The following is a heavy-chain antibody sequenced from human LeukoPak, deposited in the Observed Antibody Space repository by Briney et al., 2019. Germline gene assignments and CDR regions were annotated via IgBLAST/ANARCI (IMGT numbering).Heavy chain of an antibody. Sequence: SETLSLTCSVSSYSINSNYYWGWIRQPPGKGLEWIGEINHSGSTNYNPSLKSRVTISVDTSKNQFSLKLSSVTAADTAVYYCAREKWVGATTVRAFDIWGQGTMVTVSS. CDR2: INHSGST. V-gene: IGHV4-38-2*02. D-gene: IGHD1-26*01. CDR1: SYSINSNYY. CDR3: AREKWVGATTVRAFDI. J-gene: IGHJ3*02.